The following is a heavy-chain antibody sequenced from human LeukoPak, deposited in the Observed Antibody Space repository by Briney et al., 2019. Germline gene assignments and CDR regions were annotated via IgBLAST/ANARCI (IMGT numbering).Heavy chain of an antibody. CDR1: GGTFSSYA. CDR3: ARDNSSATPGGYYYYYYMDV. V-gene: IGHV1-69*06. D-gene: IGHD6-13*01. J-gene: IGHJ6*03. CDR2: IIPIFGTA. Sequence: SVKVSCKASGGTFSSYAISWVRQAPGQGLEWMGGIIPIFGTANYAQKFQGRVTITADKSTSTAYMELSSLRSEDTAVYYCARDNSSATPGGYYYYYYMDVRGKGTTVTVSS.